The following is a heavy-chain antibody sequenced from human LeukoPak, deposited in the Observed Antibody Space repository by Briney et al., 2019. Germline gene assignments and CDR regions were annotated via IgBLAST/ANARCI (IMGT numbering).Heavy chain of an antibody. CDR1: GGSISSSSYY. CDR3: ARGAVVVPAASFDY. J-gene: IGHJ4*02. Sequence: PSETLSLTCTVSGGSISSSSYYWGWIRQPPGKGLEWIGSIYYSGSTYYNPSLKSRVTISVDTSKNQFSLKLSSVTAADTAVYYCARGAVVVPAASFDYWGQGTLVTVSS. V-gene: IGHV4-39*07. CDR2: IYYSGST. D-gene: IGHD2-2*01.